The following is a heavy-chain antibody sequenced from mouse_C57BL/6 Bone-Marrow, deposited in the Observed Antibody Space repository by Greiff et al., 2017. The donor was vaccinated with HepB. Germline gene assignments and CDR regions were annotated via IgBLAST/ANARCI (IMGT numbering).Heavy chain of an antibody. Sequence: QVQLQHSGPELVKPGASVKISCKASGYAFSSSWMNWVKQRPGKGLEWIGRIYPGDGDTNYNGKFKGKATLTADKSSSTAYMQLSSLTSEDSAVYFCAGYYGNFHYWGQGTTLTVSS. CDR1: GYAFSSSW. J-gene: IGHJ2*01. D-gene: IGHD2-1*01. CDR2: IYPGDGDT. CDR3: AGYYGNFHY. V-gene: IGHV1-82*01.